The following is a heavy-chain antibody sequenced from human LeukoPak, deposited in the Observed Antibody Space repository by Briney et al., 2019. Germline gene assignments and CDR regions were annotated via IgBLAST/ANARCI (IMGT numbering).Heavy chain of an antibody. V-gene: IGHV4-34*01. CDR3: ARGRITMVRGVIITERWFDP. CDR2: INHSGST. Sequence: PSETLSLTCAVYGGSFSGYYWSWLRQPPGKGLEWIGEINHSGSTNYNPSLKSRVTISVDPSKNQFSLKLSFVTAADTAVYYCARGRITMVRGVIITERWFDPWGQGTLVTVSS. J-gene: IGHJ5*02. CDR1: GGSFSGYY. D-gene: IGHD3-10*01.